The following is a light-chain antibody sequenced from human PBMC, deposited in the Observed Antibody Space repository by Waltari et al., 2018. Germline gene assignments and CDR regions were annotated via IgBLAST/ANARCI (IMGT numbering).Light chain of an antibody. CDR2: AAS. V-gene: IGKV3-15*01. J-gene: IGKJ4*01. CDR1: QSIGDS. Sequence: ELVMTQSPATLSVSPGDRATLSCRASQSIGDSLAWYQQRPGQAPRLLIYAASTRTTGLPARFSGSGSGTEFTLTISSLQSEDFAIYYCQQYNNWPPLTFGGGTKVEIK. CDR3: QQYNNWPPLT.